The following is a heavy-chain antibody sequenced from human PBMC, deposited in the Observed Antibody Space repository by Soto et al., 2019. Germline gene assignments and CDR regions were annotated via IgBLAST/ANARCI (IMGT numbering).Heavy chain of an antibody. J-gene: IGHJ4*02. CDR2: IHSDGST. CDR3: ARDASGPFDY. Sequence: GGSLRLSCSVAGFTVSDSMSWVRQAPGKGLECVSFIHSDGSTHYTDSVRGRFTISRDNSKNTLYLQMERLRVDDTAVYFCARDASGPFDYWGQGTLVTVSS. V-gene: IGHV3-53*01. CDR1: GFTVSDS. D-gene: IGHD6-19*01.